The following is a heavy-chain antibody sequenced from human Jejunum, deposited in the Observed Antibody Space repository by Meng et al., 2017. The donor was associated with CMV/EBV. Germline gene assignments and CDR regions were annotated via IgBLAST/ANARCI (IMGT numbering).Heavy chain of an antibody. D-gene: IGHD1-26*01. CDR3: AKGGATKDLDY. CDR1: GFTFGNYA. V-gene: IGHV3-30*02. CDR2: IRYDSYNK. Sequence: CAGSGFTFGNYAMHWVRQAPGKGLEWVAFIRYDSYNKYYVDSVKGRFTISRGNSKNTVYLQMNSLRLEDTAIYYCAKGGATKDLDYWGQGTLVTVSS. J-gene: IGHJ4*02.